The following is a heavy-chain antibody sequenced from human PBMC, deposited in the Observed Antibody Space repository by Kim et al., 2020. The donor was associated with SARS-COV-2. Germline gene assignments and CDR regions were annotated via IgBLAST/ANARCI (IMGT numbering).Heavy chain of an antibody. Sequence: GGSLRLSCVTSGLYVIHWVRQAPGKGLEWVAAMSFDGFSKYFADSVNGRFTISRDDSKNTVWLQLNNLRDEDSAMYYCAAEGGTSGRCGYFDYWSRGTLVTVSS. CDR3: AAEGGTSGRCGYFDY. D-gene: IGHD5-12*01. CDR1: GLYV. CDR2: MSFDGFSK. V-gene: IGHV3-30*04. J-gene: IGHJ4*02.